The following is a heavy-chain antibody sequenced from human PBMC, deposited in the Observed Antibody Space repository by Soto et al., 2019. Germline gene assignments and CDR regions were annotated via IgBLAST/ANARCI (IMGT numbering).Heavy chain of an antibody. V-gene: IGHV5-51*01. D-gene: IGHD2-2*01. CDR3: ARGYCTSISCYSTFNY. J-gene: IGHJ4*01. CDR1: GYNFSNHC. Sequence: GESLKISCKGSGYNFSNHCIGWVRQMPGKGLEWMGVIFPGDSDTRYSPSCQGQVTISADKSISTAYLHWSSLRASDTAMYYCARGYCTSISCYSTFNYWAQGTLVTVSS. CDR2: IFPGDSDT.